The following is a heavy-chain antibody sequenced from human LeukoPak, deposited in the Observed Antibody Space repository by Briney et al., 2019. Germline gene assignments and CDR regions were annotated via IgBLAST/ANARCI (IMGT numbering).Heavy chain of an antibody. CDR1: GYTFTSYD. D-gene: IGHD2-2*01. J-gene: IGHJ3*02. CDR3: ARGTYQNNAFDI. CDR2: MNPNSGNT. V-gene: IGHV1-8*01. Sequence: GASVKVSCKASGYTFTSYDINWVRQATGQGLEWMGWMNPNSGNTGYAQKFQGRVTMTRNTSISTAYMELSSLRSEDTTVYYCARGTYQNNAFDIWGQGTMVTVSS.